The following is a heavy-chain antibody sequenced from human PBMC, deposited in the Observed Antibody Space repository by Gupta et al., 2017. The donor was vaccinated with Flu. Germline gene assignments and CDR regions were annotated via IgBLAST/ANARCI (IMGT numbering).Heavy chain of an antibody. D-gene: IGHD4-17*01. CDR2: INRDGSVI. CDR3: ARDVGSGDYDS. CDR1: GFTVHYHW. J-gene: IGHJ5*01. V-gene: IGHV3-7*01. Sequence: EVQLVESGGGLVQPGGPLRLSCGASGFTVHYHWMSWVRQAQGKGPELVANINRDGSVINYMDFVRGRFTISRDNAKNAVYFQMNSLRVDDTAVYYCARDVGSGDYDSWGQGTLVTVSS.